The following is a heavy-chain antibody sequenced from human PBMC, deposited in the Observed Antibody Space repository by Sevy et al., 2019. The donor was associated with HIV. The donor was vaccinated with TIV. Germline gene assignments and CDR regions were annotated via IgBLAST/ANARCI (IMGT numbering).Heavy chain of an antibody. J-gene: IGHJ4*02. D-gene: IGHD5-12*01. CDR2: ISYDGSNK. Sequence: GGSLRLSCAASGFSFSNYAMHWVRQAPGKGLEWVAVISYDGSNKYYANSVKGGFTISRDNSKNTLYLQMNSLRAEDTAVYYCAKDLEATITWGCYFDYWGQGTLVTVSS. V-gene: IGHV3-30*18. CDR3: AKDLEATITWGCYFDY. CDR1: GFSFSNYA.